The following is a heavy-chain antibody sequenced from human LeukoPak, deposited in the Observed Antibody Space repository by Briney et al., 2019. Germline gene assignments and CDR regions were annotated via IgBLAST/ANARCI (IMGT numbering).Heavy chain of an antibody. J-gene: IGHJ3*01. V-gene: IGHV3-21*01. D-gene: IGHD1-1*01. CDR1: GFTFSSYS. CDR2: ISGDTTYI. CDR3: ARRGTDASFSFFDV. Sequence: GGSLRLSCAASGFTFSSYSMNWVRQAPGKGLEWVSSISGDTTYIYYADSIKGRFTISRDNTNTSLFLQMNSPRAEDTATYFCARRGTDASFSFFDVWGQGTMVTVSS.